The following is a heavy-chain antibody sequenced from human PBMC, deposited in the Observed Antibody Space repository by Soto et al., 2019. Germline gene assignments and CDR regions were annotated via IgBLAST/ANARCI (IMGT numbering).Heavy chain of an antibody. CDR3: ARGARGSSSLDGAFDI. CDR2: IIPIFGTA. J-gene: IGHJ3*02. V-gene: IGHV1-69*12. CDR1: GGTFSSYA. Sequence: QVQLVQSGAEVKKPGSSVKVSCKASGGTFSSYAISWARQAPGQGLEWMGGIIPIFGTANYAQKFQGRVTITADESTSTAYMELSSLRSEDTAVYYCARGARGSSSLDGAFDIWGQGTMVTVSS. D-gene: IGHD6-6*01.